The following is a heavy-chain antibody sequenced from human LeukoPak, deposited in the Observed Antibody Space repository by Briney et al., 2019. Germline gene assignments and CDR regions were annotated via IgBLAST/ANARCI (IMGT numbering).Heavy chain of an antibody. CDR2: IYYSGST. Sequence: SETLSLTCTVSGGSISSYYWSWIRQPPGKGLEWIWYIYYSGSTNYNPSLKRRVTISVDTSKNQVFLKLSTVTAADTAVYCCAMNIVGATVNWGQGTLVTVSS. V-gene: IGHV4-59*01. J-gene: IGHJ4*02. D-gene: IGHD1-26*01. CDR3: AMNIVGATVN. CDR1: GGSISSYY.